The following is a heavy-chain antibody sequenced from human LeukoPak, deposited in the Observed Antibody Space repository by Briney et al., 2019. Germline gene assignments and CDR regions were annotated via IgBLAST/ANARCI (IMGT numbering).Heavy chain of an antibody. CDR3: AKGYCSGGSCYFDY. V-gene: IGHV4-34*01. CDR2: INHSGST. D-gene: IGHD2-15*01. Sequence: SETLSLTCAVYGGSFSGYYWSWIRQPPGKGLEWIGEINHSGSTNYNPSLKSRVTISVDTSKNQFSLKLSSVTAADTAVYYCAKGYCSGGSCYFDYWGQGTLVTVSS. J-gene: IGHJ4*02. CDR1: GGSFSGYY.